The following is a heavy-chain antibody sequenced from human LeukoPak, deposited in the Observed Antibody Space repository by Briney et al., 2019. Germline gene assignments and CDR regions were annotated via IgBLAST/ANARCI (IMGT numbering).Heavy chain of an antibody. J-gene: IGHJ6*04. Sequence: GASVKVSCKASGYTFTSYGISWVRRAPGQGLEWMGWISAYNGNTNYAQKLQGRVTMTTDTSTSTAYMELRSLRSDDTAVYYCARDPRFAAAGTDWFDPWGKGTTVTISS. CDR3: ARDPRFAAAGTDWFDP. CDR2: ISAYNGNT. D-gene: IGHD6-13*01. V-gene: IGHV1-18*01. CDR1: GYTFTSYG.